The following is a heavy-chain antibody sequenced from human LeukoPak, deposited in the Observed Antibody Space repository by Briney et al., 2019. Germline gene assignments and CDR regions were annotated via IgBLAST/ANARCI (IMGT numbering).Heavy chain of an antibody. D-gene: IGHD2-2*01. V-gene: IGHV4-61*02. CDR2: IYTSGST. CDR3: ARDRVKEYQLLGYYYYYYMDV. Sequence: SQTLSLTCTVPGGSISSGSYYWSWIRQPAGKGLEWIGRIYTSGSTNYNPSLKSRVTISVDTSKNQFSLKLSSVTAADTAVYYCARDRVKEYQLLGYYYYYYMDVWGKGTTVTVSS. CDR1: GGSISSGSYY. J-gene: IGHJ6*03.